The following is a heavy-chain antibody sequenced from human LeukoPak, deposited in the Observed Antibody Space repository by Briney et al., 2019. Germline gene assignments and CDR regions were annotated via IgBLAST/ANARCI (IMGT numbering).Heavy chain of an antibody. J-gene: IGHJ3*02. CDR3: ARVPHNTANWGVDAFDI. CDR1: GGTFSSYA. V-gene: IGHV1-69*04. CDR2: IIPILGIA. D-gene: IGHD7-27*01. Sequence: ASVKVSRKASGGTFSSYAICWVRQAPGQGLEWMGRIIPILGIANYAQKFQGRVTITADKSTSTAYMELSSLRSEDTAVYYCARVPHNTANWGVDAFDIWGQGTMVTVSS.